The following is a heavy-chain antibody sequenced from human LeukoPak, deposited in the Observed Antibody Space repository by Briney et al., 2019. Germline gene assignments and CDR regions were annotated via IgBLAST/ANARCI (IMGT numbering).Heavy chain of an antibody. CDR1: GYTFSVYG. CDR2: INPNSGGT. Sequence: ASVKVSCKASGYTFSVYGITWVRQAPGQGLEWMGWINPNSGGTNYAQKFQGRVTMARDTSISTAYMELSRLRSDDTAVYYCARGGYDVGYCSGGSCYSVAFKGYYYYYMDVWGKGTTVTVSS. D-gene: IGHD2-15*01. V-gene: IGHV1-2*02. CDR3: ARGGYDVGYCSGGSCYSVAFKGYYYYYMDV. J-gene: IGHJ6*03.